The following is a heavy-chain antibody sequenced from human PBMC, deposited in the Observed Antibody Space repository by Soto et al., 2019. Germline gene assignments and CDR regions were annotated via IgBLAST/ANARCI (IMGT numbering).Heavy chain of an antibody. V-gene: IGHV3-30*18. D-gene: IGHD1-26*01. CDR2: ISYDGSNK. J-gene: IGHJ4*02. CDR3: AQDTSIDY. CDR1: GFTFSNYG. Sequence: GGSLRLSCAASGFTFSNYGMHWVRQAPGKGLEWVAIISYDGSNKLYADPVKGRFALSRDNSKNMLYLQMNSLRAEDTAVYYCAQDTSIDYSRQRTLVTVSS.